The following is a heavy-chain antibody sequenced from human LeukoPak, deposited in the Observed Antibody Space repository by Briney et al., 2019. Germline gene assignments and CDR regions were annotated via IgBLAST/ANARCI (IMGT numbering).Heavy chain of an antibody. J-gene: IGHJ4*02. CDR1: GFTFSSYA. CDR2: LSGGGGAT. CDR3: AKDLLPVGASNYYFDY. D-gene: IGHD1-26*01. Sequence: GGSLRLSCAASGFTFSSYAMNWVRQAPGKGLEWVSSLSGGGGATYYADSVKGRFSISRDNSKNTLYLQMNSLRVEDTAVYYWAKDLLPVGASNYYFDYWGQGTLVTVSS. V-gene: IGHV3-23*01.